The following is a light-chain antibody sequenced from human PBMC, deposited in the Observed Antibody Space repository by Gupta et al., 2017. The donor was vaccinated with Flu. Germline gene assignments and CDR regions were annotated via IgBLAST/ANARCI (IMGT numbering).Light chain of an antibody. CDR1: SSNIGSNY. J-gene: IGLJ3*02. CDR2: ENY. V-gene: IGLV1-51*02. CDR3: GTWDSSLNVGV. Sequence: QSVVTQPPSVSAAPGQKVIISCPGSSSNIGSNYVCWYQQITGTAPKLLIYENYVRPSGIPDRFSGSKSGTSATLGITGLQTGDEAVYYCGTWDSSLNVGVFGGGTKLTIL.